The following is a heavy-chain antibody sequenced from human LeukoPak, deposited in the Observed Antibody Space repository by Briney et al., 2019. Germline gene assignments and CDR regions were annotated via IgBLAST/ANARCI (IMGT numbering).Heavy chain of an antibody. V-gene: IGHV4-59*08. CDR1: SGSISRYY. CDR2: IFYTGNT. D-gene: IGHD5-12*01. CDR3: ARHAGGYTYFDY. Sequence: SETLSLTCTISSGSISRYYWSWIRQPPGKGLEWIGYIFYTGNTDYNPSLKSRVTISVDTSKNQFSLKLSSVTAADTAVYYCARHAGGYTYFDYWGQGTLVTVSS. J-gene: IGHJ4*02.